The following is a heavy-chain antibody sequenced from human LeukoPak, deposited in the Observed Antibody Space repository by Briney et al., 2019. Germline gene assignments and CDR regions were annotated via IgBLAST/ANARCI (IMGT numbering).Heavy chain of an antibody. CDR2: IYYSGST. D-gene: IGHD4-17*01. Sequence: PPETLSLTCTVSGVSINNYYWSWIRQPPGKGLELIGHIYYSGSTNSNASLKSRVTISVDTSKNQFSLNPSSVTAADTAVYYCARGRGTTTVTTYYFDYWGQGTLVTDCS. J-gene: IGHJ4*02. CDR3: ARGRGTTTVTTYYFDY. V-gene: IGHV4-59*08. CDR1: GVSINNYY.